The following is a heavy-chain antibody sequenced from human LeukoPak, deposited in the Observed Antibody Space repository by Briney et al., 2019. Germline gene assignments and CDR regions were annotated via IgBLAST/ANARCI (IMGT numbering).Heavy chain of an antibody. CDR1: GFSLSTSGMR. D-gene: IGHD6-19*01. CDR2: IDWDDDK. Sequence: SGPTLVNPTQTLTLTCTFSGFSLSTSGMRVSRIRQPPGKALEWLARIDWDDDKFYSTSLKTRLTISKDTSKNQVVLTMTNMDPVDTATYYCARNAAVAAFDYWGQGTLVTVSS. CDR3: ARNAAVAAFDY. V-gene: IGHV2-70*04. J-gene: IGHJ4*02.